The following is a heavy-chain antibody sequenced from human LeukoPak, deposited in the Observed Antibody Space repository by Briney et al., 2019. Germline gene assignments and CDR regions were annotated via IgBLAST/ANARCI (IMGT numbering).Heavy chain of an antibody. V-gene: IGHV3-7*01. CDR3: AGTSFYSFDY. J-gene: IGHJ4*02. Sequence: TGGSLRLSCAASGFSFSRYWMSWVRQAPGKGLEWVAHIKQDGSQKYDVDSVKGRFTISRDNAKNSLYLQMNSLRAEDTAVYYCAGTSFYSFDYWGQGTLVTVSS. CDR2: IKQDGSQK. CDR1: GFSFSRYW. D-gene: IGHD2/OR15-2a*01.